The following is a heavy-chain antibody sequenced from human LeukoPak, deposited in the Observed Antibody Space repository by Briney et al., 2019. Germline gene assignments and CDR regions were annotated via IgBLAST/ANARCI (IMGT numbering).Heavy chain of an antibody. CDR2: ISHSGST. V-gene: IGHV4-34*01. Sequence: SETLSLTCAVYGGSSSGYYWSWIRQPPGKGLEWIGEISHSGSTNYNPSLKSRVTISVDTSKNQFSLKLNSVTAADTAVYYCARQVVPAENWFDPWGQGTLVTVSS. J-gene: IGHJ5*02. D-gene: IGHD2-2*01. CDR1: GGSSSGYY. CDR3: ARQVVPAENWFDP.